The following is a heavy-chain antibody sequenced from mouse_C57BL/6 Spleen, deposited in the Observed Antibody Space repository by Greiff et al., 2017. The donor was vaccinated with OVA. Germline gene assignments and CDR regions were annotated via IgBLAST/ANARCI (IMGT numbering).Heavy chain of an antibody. D-gene: IGHD4-1*01. CDR3: ARRGTGTEGNAMDY. CDR1: GYTFTDYY. V-gene: IGHV1-26*01. J-gene: IGHJ4*01. Sequence: EVQLQQSGPELVKPGASVKISCKASGYTFTDYYMNWVKQSHGKSLEWIGDINPNNGGTSYNQKFKGKATLTVDKSSSTAYMELRSLTSEDSAVYDCARRGTGTEGNAMDYWGQGTSVTVSS. CDR2: INPNNGGT.